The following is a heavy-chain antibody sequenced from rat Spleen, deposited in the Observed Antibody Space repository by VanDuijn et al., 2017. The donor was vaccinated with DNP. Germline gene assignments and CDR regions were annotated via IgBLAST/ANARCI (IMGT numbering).Heavy chain of an antibody. D-gene: IGHD1-12*02. CDR1: GYSITSNY. CDR2: INYSGST. CDR3: ARAYYDGTYYPNWYFDF. V-gene: IGHV3-1*01. J-gene: IGHJ1*01. Sequence: EVQLQESGPGLVKPSQSLSLTCSVTGYSITSNYWAWIRKFPGNKMEWMGYINYSGSTGYSPSLKSRISITRDTSKRQFFLQLNSVTTEDTATYYCARAYYDGTYYPNWYFDFWGPGTTVTVSS.